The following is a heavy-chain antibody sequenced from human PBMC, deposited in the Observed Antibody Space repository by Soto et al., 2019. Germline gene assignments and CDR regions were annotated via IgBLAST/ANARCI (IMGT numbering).Heavy chain of an antibody. J-gene: IGHJ6*02. CDR3: ARDPQRIAARPGPKTPRGMDV. V-gene: IGHV3-48*02. CDR2: ISSSSSTI. D-gene: IGHD6-6*01. Sequence: EVQLVESGGGLVQPGGSLRLSCAASGFTFSSYSMNWVLQAPGKGLEWVSYISSSSSTIYYADSVKGLFTISRDNAKNSQYLQMNSRIDEDTAVYYCARDPQRIAARPGPKTPRGMDVWCQGTTVTVSS. CDR1: GFTFSSYS.